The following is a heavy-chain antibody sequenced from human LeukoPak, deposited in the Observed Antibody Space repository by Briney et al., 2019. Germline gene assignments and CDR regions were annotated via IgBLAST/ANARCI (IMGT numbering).Heavy chain of an antibody. CDR3: AGGGDFWSGYGFDY. Sequence: SETLSLTCAVSGGSISSGGYSWSWIRQPPGKGLEWIGYIYHSGSTYYNPSLKSRVTISVDRSKNQFSLKLSSVIAADAAVYYCAGGGDFWSGYGFDYWGQGTLVTVSS. D-gene: IGHD3-3*01. CDR1: GGSISSGGYS. J-gene: IGHJ4*02. CDR2: IYHSGST. V-gene: IGHV4-30-2*01.